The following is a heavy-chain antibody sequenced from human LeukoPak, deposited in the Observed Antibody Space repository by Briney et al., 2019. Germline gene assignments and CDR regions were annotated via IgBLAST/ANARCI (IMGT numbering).Heavy chain of an antibody. V-gene: IGHV3-11*01. CDR3: AKGRNYDFWSGYPPGY. J-gene: IGHJ4*02. CDR2: ISSGANSI. D-gene: IGHD3-3*01. CDR1: GFIFSDYY. Sequence: PGGSLRLSCAASGFIFSDYYMSWFRQAPGKGLEWISFISSGANSIYYADSVKGRFTISRDKSKNTLYLQMNSLRAEDTAVYYCAKGRNYDFWSGYPPGYWGQGTLVTVSS.